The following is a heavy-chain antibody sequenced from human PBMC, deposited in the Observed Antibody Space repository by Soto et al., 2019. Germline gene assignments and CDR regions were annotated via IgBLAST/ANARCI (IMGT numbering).Heavy chain of an antibody. CDR1: GGTFSSYA. CDR2: IIPIFGTA. Sequence: QVQLVQSGAEVKKPGSSVKVSCKASGGTFSSYAISWVRQAPGQGLEWMGGIIPIFGTANYAQKFQGRVTITADESTSTAYRELSSLRSEDTAVYYCASSPSSGYHYGDAFDIWGQGTMVTVSS. V-gene: IGHV1-69*01. J-gene: IGHJ3*02. CDR3: ASSPSSGYHYGDAFDI. D-gene: IGHD3-22*01.